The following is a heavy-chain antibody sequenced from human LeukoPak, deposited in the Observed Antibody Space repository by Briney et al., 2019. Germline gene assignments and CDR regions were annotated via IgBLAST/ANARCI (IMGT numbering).Heavy chain of an antibody. Sequence: GGSLRLSCAASGFTFSSYAMSWVRQAPGKGLEWVSAISGSGGSTYYADSVKGRFTISRDNSKNTLYLQMNSLRAEDTAVYYCAKHSITMVRGVITGQYFDYWGQGTLVTVSS. CDR3: AKHSITMVRGVITGQYFDY. CDR2: ISGSGGST. CDR1: GFTFSSYA. D-gene: IGHD3-10*01. V-gene: IGHV3-23*01. J-gene: IGHJ4*02.